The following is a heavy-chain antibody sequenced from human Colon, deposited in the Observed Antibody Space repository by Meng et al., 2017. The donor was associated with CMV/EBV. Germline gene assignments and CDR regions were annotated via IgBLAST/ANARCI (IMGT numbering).Heavy chain of an antibody. V-gene: IGHV4-30-4*08. CDR1: GASINSGGYL. CDR3: VRGGRAPYSPVDH. CDR2: IYNSGSA. J-gene: IGHJ4*02. Sequence: SGASINSGGYLWTWIRQPPGKGLEWIGHIYNSGSAFYNPSLKTRFTISIDTSKNQFSLNLISVTAADMAVYYCVRGGRAPYSPVDHWGQGTLVTVSS. D-gene: IGHD4-11*01.